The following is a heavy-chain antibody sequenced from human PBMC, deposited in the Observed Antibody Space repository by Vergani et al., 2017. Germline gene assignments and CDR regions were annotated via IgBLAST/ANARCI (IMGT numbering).Heavy chain of an antibody. CDR1: GFTFSSYW. CDR2: IKQDGSEK. CDR3: AREVRFPAGPYYYYYMDV. D-gene: IGHD2-2*01. Sequence: EVQLVESGGGLVQPGGSLRLSCAASGFTFSSYWMSWVRQAPGKGLEWVANIKQDGSEKYYVDSVKGRFTISRDNAKNSLYLQMNSLRAEDTAVYYCAREVRFPAGPYYYYYMDVWGKGTTVTVSS. J-gene: IGHJ6*03. V-gene: IGHV3-7*01.